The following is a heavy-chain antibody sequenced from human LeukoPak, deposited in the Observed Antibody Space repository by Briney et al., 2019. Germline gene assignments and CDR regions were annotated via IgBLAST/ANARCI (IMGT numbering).Heavy chain of an antibody. CDR3: ARSTQSGYDSDY. CDR1: GFTFSSYS. Sequence: GGSLRLSCAASGFTFSSYSMNWVRQAPGKGLEWVSSISSSSSYIYYADSVKGRFTISRDNAKNSLYLQMNSLRAEDTAVYYCARSTQSGYDSDYWGQGTLVTVSS. J-gene: IGHJ4*02. CDR2: ISSSSSYI. D-gene: IGHD5-12*01. V-gene: IGHV3-21*01.